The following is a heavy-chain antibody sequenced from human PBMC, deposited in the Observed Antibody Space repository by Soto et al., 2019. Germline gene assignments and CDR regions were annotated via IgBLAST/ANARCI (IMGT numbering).Heavy chain of an antibody. CDR3: AKSFWSGYYMGAY. CDR1: GLTFSSYA. Sequence: EVQPLESGGGLVQPGGSLRLSCAASGLTFSSYAMSWVRQAPGKGLEWVSAISGSGGSTYYADSMKGRFTISRDNSKNTLYLQMNGLRAEDTAVYYCAKSFWSGYYMGAYWGQGTLVTVSS. D-gene: IGHD3-3*01. CDR2: ISGSGGST. J-gene: IGHJ4*02. V-gene: IGHV3-23*01.